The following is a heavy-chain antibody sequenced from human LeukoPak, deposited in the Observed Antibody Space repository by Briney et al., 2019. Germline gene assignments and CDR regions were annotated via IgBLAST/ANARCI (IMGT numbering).Heavy chain of an antibody. Sequence: ASVKVSCKASGYTFTGYYMHWVRQAPGQGLEWMGRINPNSGGTNYAQKFQGRVTMTRDTSISTAYMELSRLRSDDTAVYYCARVDDILTGSFDYRGQGTLVTVSS. CDR3: ARVDDILTGSFDY. CDR1: GYTFTGYY. CDR2: INPNSGGT. D-gene: IGHD3-9*01. J-gene: IGHJ4*02. V-gene: IGHV1-2*06.